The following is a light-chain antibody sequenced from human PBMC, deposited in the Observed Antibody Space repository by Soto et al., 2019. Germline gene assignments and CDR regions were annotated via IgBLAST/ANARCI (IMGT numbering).Light chain of an antibody. Sequence: EIVMTQSPATLSVSPGERATLSCRASQSVSSNLAWYQQKPGQAPRILIYGASTRATGIPARFTGSGSGTEFTLTISSLQFDDSAVYYCQQYNNWWTLGQGTKVDIK. CDR2: GAS. CDR3: QQYNNWWT. J-gene: IGKJ1*01. CDR1: QSVSSN. V-gene: IGKV3-15*01.